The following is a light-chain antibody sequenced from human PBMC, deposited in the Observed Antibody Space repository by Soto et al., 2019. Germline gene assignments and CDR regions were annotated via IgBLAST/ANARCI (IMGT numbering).Light chain of an antibody. CDR2: ANN. V-gene: IGLV1-40*01. Sequence: QSVLTQPPSVSGAPGQRVTISCTGTSSNIGAGYDVHWYQQLPGTAPKLLIYANNNRPSGVPDRFSGSKSGTSASLAITGLQAEDEADYYCQSYDSGLPWVFGGGTKLTVL. CDR3: QSYDSGLPWV. J-gene: IGLJ3*02. CDR1: SSNIGAGYD.